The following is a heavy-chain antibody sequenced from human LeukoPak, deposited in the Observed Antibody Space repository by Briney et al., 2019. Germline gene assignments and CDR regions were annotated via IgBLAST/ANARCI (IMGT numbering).Heavy chain of an antibody. Sequence: SVKVSCKASGGTFSSYAISWVRRAPGQGLEWMGGIIPIFGTANYAQKFQGRVTITADKSTSTAYMELSSLRSEDTAVYYCASNLLTGYLKGNYFDYWGQGTLVTVSS. D-gene: IGHD3-9*01. CDR3: ASNLLTGYLKGNYFDY. CDR1: GGTFSSYA. J-gene: IGHJ4*02. CDR2: IIPIFGTA. V-gene: IGHV1-69*06.